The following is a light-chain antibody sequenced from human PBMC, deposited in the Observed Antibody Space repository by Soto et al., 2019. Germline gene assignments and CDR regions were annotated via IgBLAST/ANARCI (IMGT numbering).Light chain of an antibody. CDR2: KAS. V-gene: IGKV1-5*03. J-gene: IGKJ1*01. CDR3: QQYNSYSSRT. Sequence: IQMTQSPSTLSASVGDRVTITCRASQSISSWLAWYQQKPGKAPKLLIYKASSLESGVPSRFSGSGSGTEFTLTISSLQPDDFATYYCQQYNSYSSRTFGQGTKVDIK. CDR1: QSISSW.